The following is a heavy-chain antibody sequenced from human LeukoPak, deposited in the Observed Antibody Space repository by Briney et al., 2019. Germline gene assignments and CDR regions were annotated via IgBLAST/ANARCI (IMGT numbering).Heavy chain of an antibody. CDR2: IYYSGST. J-gene: IGHJ6*02. V-gene: IGHV4-39*01. Sequence: SETLSLTCTVSGGSISSSSYYWGWIRQTPGKGLEWIGSIYYSGSTYYNPSLKSRVTISVDTSKNQFSLKLSSVTAADTAVYYCATRYCSGWYPYYYYYYGMDVWGQGTTVTVSS. CDR3: ATRYCSGWYPYYYYYYGMDV. D-gene: IGHD6-19*01. CDR1: GGSISSSSYY.